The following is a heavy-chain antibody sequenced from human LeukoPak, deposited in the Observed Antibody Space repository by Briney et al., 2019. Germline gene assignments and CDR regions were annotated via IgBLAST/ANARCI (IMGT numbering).Heavy chain of an antibody. J-gene: IGHJ4*02. Sequence: GGSLRLACAASGFTFSSYAMTWVRQAPGKGLEWVSTIRGSDDSTYYADSVKGRFTISRDNSKNTLYLQMNSLRAEDTAIYYCAEDTGPAAGITADYWGQGTLVTVSS. V-gene: IGHV3-23*01. D-gene: IGHD6-13*01. CDR3: AEDTGPAAGITADY. CDR2: IRGSDDST. CDR1: GFTFSSYA.